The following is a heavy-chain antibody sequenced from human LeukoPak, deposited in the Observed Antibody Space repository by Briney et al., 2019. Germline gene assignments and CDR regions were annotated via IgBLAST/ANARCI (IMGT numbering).Heavy chain of an antibody. CDR3: ARDSTFRGTGPNV. CDR2: INSDGSST. V-gene: IGHV3-74*01. Sequence: GGSLRLSCAASGFTFSNYWMHWVRQAPGKGLGWVSRINSDGSSTNYADSVKGRFTISRDNAKNTLYLQVNSLRAEDTAVYYCARDSTFRGTGPNVWGQGTMVIVSS. J-gene: IGHJ3*01. D-gene: IGHD2-8*02. CDR1: GFTFSNYW.